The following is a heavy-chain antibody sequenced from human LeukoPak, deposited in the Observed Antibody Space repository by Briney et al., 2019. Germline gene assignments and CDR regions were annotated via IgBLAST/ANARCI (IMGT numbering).Heavy chain of an antibody. CDR3: ALEGGATYDAFDI. J-gene: IGHJ3*02. Sequence: SETLSLTCTVPGGSLSSGSYYWRWLGQPVGKGLEWIGRIYTSGSTNYYPSLKSRVTISVDTSKNQFSLKLSSVTAADTAVYYCALEGGATYDAFDIWGQGTMVTVSS. D-gene: IGHD1-26*01. V-gene: IGHV4-61*02. CDR2: IYTSGST. CDR1: GGSLSSGSYY.